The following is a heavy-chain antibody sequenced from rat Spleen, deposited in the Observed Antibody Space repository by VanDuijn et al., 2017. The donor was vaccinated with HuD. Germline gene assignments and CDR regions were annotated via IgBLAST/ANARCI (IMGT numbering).Heavy chain of an antibody. CDR1: VYSITSSYR. CDR3: ARWDYYSPRWYFDF. Sequence: EVQLQESGPGLVKPSQSLSLSCSVTVYSITSSYRWNWVRKFPGNKLEWMGHIDGAGTTNYNPSLRSRISITRDTSKNQFFLQVNSVTTEDTATYYCARWDYYSPRWYFDFWGPGTMVTVSS. D-gene: IGHD1-2*01. V-gene: IGHV3-3*01. CDR2: IDGAGTT. J-gene: IGHJ1*01.